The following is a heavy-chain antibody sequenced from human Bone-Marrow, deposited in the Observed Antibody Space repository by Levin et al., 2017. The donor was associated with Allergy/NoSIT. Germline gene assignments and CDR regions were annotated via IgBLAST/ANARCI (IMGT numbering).Heavy chain of an antibody. CDR2: ITSDGSST. Sequence: SCAASGFTFSYYWMYWVRQAPGKGLVWVSRITSDGSSTIYADSVKGRFTISRDNAKNTLSLQMNRLGPEDTAVYYCASPYDSYDSGGYWGQGTLVTVSS. D-gene: IGHD3-22*01. J-gene: IGHJ4*02. CDR3: ASPYDSYDSGGY. CDR1: GFTFSYYW. V-gene: IGHV3-74*01.